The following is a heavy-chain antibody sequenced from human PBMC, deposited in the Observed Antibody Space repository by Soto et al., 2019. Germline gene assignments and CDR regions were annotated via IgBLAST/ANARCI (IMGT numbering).Heavy chain of an antibody. CDR1: GGSFSGYF. J-gene: IGHJ5*01. CDR2: IIPSGGT. CDR3: GKDSGYNYGYRGWFDF. V-gene: IGHV4-34*12. Sequence: SETLSLTCAVSGGSFSGYFWSWIRQPPGKGLEWIGEIIPSGGTNYNPSLKSRVTISVDTSKNQFSLKLSSVTAADTAVYYCGKDSGYNYGYRGWFDFCGQGTLVIVSS. D-gene: IGHD5-18*01.